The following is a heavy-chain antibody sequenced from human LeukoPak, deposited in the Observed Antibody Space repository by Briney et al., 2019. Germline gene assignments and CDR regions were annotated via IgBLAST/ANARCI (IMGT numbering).Heavy chain of an antibody. Sequence: PETLSLTCTVSGGSISSSDYYWGWIRQPPGKGLEWIASIYYSGSTYYNPSLKSRVTISVDTSKNQFSLKVSSLTAADTAVYYCAAVRFLEWPKPHYSYYYMDVWGKGTTVTVSS. D-gene: IGHD3-3*01. J-gene: IGHJ6*03. CDR1: GGSISSSDYY. CDR2: IYYSGST. CDR3: AAVRFLEWPKPHYSYYYMDV. V-gene: IGHV4-39*01.